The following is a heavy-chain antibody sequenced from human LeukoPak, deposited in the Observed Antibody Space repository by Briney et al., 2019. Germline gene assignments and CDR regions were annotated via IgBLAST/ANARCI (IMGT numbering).Heavy chain of an antibody. D-gene: IGHD6-13*01. Sequence: ASVKVSCKASGYTFTGYYMHWVRQAPGQGLEWMGWINPNSGGTNYAQKFQGRVTMTRDTSISTAYMELSRLRSDDTAVYYCARGKYSSSWYGSYFDYWGQGTLVTVSS. V-gene: IGHV1-2*02. CDR1: GYTFTGYY. CDR3: ARGKYSSSWYGSYFDY. J-gene: IGHJ4*02. CDR2: INPNSGGT.